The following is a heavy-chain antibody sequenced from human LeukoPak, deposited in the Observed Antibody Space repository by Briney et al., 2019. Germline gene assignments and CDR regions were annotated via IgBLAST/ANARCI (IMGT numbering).Heavy chain of an antibody. CDR3: ARKDRSGWLFDY. CDR2: ISSSSSYI. V-gene: IGHV3-21*01. J-gene: IGHJ4*02. Sequence: GGSLRLSCAASGVTFSSYSMNWVRQAPGKGLEWVSSISSSSSYIYYADSVKGRFTISRDNAKNSLYLQMNSLRAEDTAVYYCARKDRSGWLFDYWGQGTLVSVSS. CDR1: GVTFSSYS. D-gene: IGHD6-19*01.